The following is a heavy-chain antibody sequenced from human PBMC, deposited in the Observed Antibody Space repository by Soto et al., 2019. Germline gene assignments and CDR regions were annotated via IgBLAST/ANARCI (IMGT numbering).Heavy chain of an antibody. CDR3: ARHSGRFSIYY. CDR1: GDSISSGGYY. Sequence: QVQLQEAGPGLVKPSQTLSLTCTVSGDSISSGGYYWSWIRQHPGKGLEWIGYIYYSGSTYYNPSLKSRVTISVDTSKNQFSLELSSVTAADTAMYYGARHSGRFSIYYWGQGSLVSVSS. CDR2: IYYSGST. D-gene: IGHD1-26*01. J-gene: IGHJ4*02. V-gene: IGHV4-31*03.